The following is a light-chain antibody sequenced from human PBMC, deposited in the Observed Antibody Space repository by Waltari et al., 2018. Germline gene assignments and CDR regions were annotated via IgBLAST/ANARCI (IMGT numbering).Light chain of an antibody. CDR3: STWDYSLSAHV. J-gene: IGLJ3*02. CDR1: SNNVGSYA. Sequence: QSALTQEASVSGTVGQKVTLSCAGNSNNVGSYAVGWYQQLSHGAPKLVILGNSLPSGIPDRFSGSKAGTTASLTIAGLQPEDEADYYCSTWDYSLSAHVFGGGTKLTVL. CDR2: GNS. V-gene: IGLV1-44*01.